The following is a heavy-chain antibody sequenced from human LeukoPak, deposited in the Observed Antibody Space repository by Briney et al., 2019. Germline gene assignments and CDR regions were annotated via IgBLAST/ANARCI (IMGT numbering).Heavy chain of an antibody. D-gene: IGHD6-6*01. CDR3: ARVGIAARPFDY. CDR1: GGSFSGYY. Sequence: SETLSLTCAVYGGSFSGYYWSWIRQPPGKGLEWIGEINHSGSTNYNPSLKSRVTISVYTSKNQFSLKLSSVTAADTGVYYCARVGIAARPFDYWGQGTLVTVSS. J-gene: IGHJ4*02. V-gene: IGHV4-34*01. CDR2: INHSGST.